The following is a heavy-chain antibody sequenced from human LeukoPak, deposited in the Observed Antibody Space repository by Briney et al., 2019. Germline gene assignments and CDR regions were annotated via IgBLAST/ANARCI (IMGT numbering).Heavy chain of an antibody. V-gene: IGHV3-64*01. CDR3: ARKGDGDGRYDY. D-gene: IGHD5-24*01. J-gene: IGHJ4*02. Sequence: GGSLRLSCAASGFTFSSYAMHWVRRAPGKGLEYVSAISSNGGSTHYTNSVKGRFTISRDNSKNTLYLQMGSLRAEDMAVYYCARKGDGDGRYDYWGQGTLVTVSS. CDR1: GFTFSSYA. CDR2: ISSNGGST.